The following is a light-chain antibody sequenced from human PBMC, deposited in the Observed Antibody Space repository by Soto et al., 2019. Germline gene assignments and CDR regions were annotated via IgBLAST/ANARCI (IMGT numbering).Light chain of an antibody. CDR3: KSYTSSSTYV. V-gene: IGLV2-14*01. CDR2: EVT. CDR1: RGDVGGYNY. J-gene: IGLJ1*01. Sequence: QSVLTQPASVSGSPGQSITISCTGTRGDVGGYNYVSWYQQHPGKAPKLLIYEVTNRPSGVSNRFSGSKSGNTASLTISGLHPEDEADYYCKSYTSSSTYVFGTRTKLTVL.